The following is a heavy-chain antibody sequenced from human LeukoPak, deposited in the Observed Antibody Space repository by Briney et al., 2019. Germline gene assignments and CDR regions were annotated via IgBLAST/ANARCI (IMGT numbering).Heavy chain of an antibody. CDR2: INQLGSEN. CDR3: ASDRGALDI. V-gene: IGHV3-7*05. CDR1: GFNFRNLW. Sequence: GGPLRLSCVASGFNFRNLWMSWVRQAPGKGLEWVANINQLGSENDYVDSVKGRFIIFRDNDQKSLFLQTNSLRAEDTAVYYCASDRGALDIWGQGTMVTVSS. D-gene: IGHD3-10*01. J-gene: IGHJ3*02.